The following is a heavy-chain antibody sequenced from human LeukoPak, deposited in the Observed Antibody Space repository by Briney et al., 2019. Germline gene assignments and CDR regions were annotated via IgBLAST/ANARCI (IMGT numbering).Heavy chain of an antibody. CDR1: GGSISSYY. D-gene: IGHD3-22*01. CDR3: AANYYDSSGYDN. J-gene: IGHJ4*02. Sequence: SETLSLTCTVSGGSISSYYWSWIRQPPGKGLGWIGYIYYSGSTNYNPSLKSRVTITVDTSKNQFSLKLSSVTAADTAVYYCAANYYDSSGYDNWGQGTLVTVSS. V-gene: IGHV4-59*08. CDR2: IYYSGST.